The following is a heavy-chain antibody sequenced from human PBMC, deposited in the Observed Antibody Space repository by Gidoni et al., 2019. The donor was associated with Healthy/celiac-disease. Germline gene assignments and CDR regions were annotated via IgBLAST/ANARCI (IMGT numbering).Heavy chain of an antibody. CDR3: ARDNVVVPAAIWGYYYGMDV. CDR1: GFTFSRHW. V-gene: IGHV3-7*03. D-gene: IGHD2-2*01. Sequence: EVQLVESGGGLVQHGGSLRLSCAASGFTFSRHWMSWVRQAPGKGLEWVANIKQDGSEKYYVDSVKGRFTISRDNAKNSLYLQMNSLRAEDTAVYYCARDNVVVPAAIWGYYYGMDVWGQGTTVTVSS. CDR2: IKQDGSEK. J-gene: IGHJ6*02.